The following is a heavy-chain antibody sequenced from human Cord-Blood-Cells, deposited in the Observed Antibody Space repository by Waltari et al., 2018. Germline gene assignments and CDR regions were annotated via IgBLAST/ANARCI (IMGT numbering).Heavy chain of an antibody. D-gene: IGHD2-8*02. CDR3: ARDTERHYYYGMDV. J-gene: IGHJ6*02. V-gene: IGHV1-2*02. CDR2: TNPNSGGK. Sequence: QVQLVQSGAEVKKPGASVKVSCKASGYTFTGYYMHWVRQAPGQGLEWRGRTNPNSGGKNYAQKFQGRVTMTRDTAISTAYMELSRLRSDDTAVYYCARDTERHYYYGMDVWGQGTTVTVSS. CDR1: GYTFTGYY.